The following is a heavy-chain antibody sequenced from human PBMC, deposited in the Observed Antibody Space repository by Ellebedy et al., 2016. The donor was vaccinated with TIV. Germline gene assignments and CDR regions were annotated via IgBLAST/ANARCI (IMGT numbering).Heavy chain of an antibody. D-gene: IGHD1-26*01. V-gene: IGHV4-38-2*02. CDR1: GYSISSGYY. CDR3: ARVKVEGGSYSYWYFDL. Sequence: SETMSLTXTVSGYSISSGYYWGWIRPPPGKGLEWIGSIYHSGSTYYNPSLKSRVTISVDTSKNQFSLKLSSVTAADTAVYYCARVKVEGGSYSYWYFDLWGRGTLVTVSS. CDR2: IYHSGST. J-gene: IGHJ2*01.